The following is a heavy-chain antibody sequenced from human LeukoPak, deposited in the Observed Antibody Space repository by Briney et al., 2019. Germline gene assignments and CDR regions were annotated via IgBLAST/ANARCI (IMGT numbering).Heavy chain of an antibody. D-gene: IGHD6-19*01. V-gene: IGHV4-39*07. Sequence: SETLSLTCTVSGGSISSSSYYWGWIRQPPGKGLEWIGSIYYSGSTYYNPSLKSRVTISVDTSKNQFSLKLSSVTAADTAVYYCARDSSGWYPIDYWGQGTLVTVSS. CDR1: GGSISSSSYY. CDR2: IYYSGST. CDR3: ARDSSGWYPIDY. J-gene: IGHJ4*02.